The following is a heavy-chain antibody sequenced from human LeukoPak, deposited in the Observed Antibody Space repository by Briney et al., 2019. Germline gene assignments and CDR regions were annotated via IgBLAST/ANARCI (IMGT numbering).Heavy chain of an antibody. J-gene: IGHJ3*02. CDR1: GFTFSSYS. CDR2: ISSSSSYI. D-gene: IGHD6-6*01. CDR3: ARDLYIAARPDI. V-gene: IGHV3-21*01. Sequence: PGGSLRLSCAASGFTFSSYSMTWVRQAPGKGLGWVSSISSSSSYIYYADSVKGRFTISRDNAKNSLYLQMNSLRAEDTAVYYCARDLYIAARPDIWGQGTMVTVSS.